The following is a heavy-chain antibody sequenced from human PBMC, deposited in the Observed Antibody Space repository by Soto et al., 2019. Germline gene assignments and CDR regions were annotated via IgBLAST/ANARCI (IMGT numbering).Heavy chain of an antibody. D-gene: IGHD3-3*01. V-gene: IGHV1-2*04. CDR3: ARERSVRDDY. CDR1: GYTFTGYD. J-gene: IGHJ4*02. Sequence: QVQLVQSGAEVKKPGASVKVSCKASGYTFTGYDMHWVRQAPGQGLEWMGWINPNSGGTNYAQKFQGWVTRTRDTPISTAYMELSSLRSDDTAVYYCARERSVRDDYWGQGTLVTVSS. CDR2: INPNSGGT.